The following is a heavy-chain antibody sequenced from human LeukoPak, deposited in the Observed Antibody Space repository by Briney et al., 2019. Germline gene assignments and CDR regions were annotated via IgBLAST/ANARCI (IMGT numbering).Heavy chain of an antibody. Sequence: GGSLRLSCGASGFTFSSYEMSWVRQAPGKGLEWVSYISSTGSTIYYVDSVKGRFTISRDNAKNSLYLQMNSLRAEDTAVCYCVRHLCDGGTCFYAFDYWGQGTRVTVSS. CDR2: ISSTGSTI. J-gene: IGHJ4*02. D-gene: IGHD2-15*01. V-gene: IGHV3-48*03. CDR3: VRHLCDGGTCFYAFDY. CDR1: GFTFSSYE.